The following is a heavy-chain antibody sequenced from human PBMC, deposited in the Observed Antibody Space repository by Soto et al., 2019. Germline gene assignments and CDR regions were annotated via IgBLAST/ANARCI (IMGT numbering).Heavy chain of an antibody. V-gene: IGHV3-23*01. CDR2: SGVDDST. CDR3: AKDGKGVPYYSSGSNYYYYHGMDV. Sequence: GGSLRLSCAASGFTFSSYAMSWVRQAPGKGLEWVSVSGVDDSTYYADSVKGRFTISRDNSKNTLFLQMNILSAEDTAIYYCAKDGKGVPYYSSGSNYYYYHGMDVWGQGTTVTVSS. J-gene: IGHJ6*02. CDR1: GFTFSSYA. D-gene: IGHD3-10*01.